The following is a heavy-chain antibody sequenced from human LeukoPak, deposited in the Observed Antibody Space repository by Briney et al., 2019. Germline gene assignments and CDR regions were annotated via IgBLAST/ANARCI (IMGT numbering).Heavy chain of an antibody. V-gene: IGHV4-31*03. D-gene: IGHD3-10*01. CDR2: IYYSGST. CDR1: GGSISSGGYY. CDR3: ARDSKWQTMVRGAHYYYGMDV. Sequence: SETLSLTCTVSGGSISSGGYYWSWIRQHPGKGLEWIGYIYYSGSTYYNPSLKSRVTISVDTSKNQFSLKLSSVTAADTAVYYCARDSKWQTMVRGAHYYYGMDVWGQGTTVTVSS. J-gene: IGHJ6*02.